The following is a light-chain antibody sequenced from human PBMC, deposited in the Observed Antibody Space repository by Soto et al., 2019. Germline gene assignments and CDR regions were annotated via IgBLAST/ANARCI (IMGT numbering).Light chain of an antibody. CDR1: SSDVGGYNY. J-gene: IGLJ1*01. CDR2: DVS. Sequence: QSALTQPASVSGSPGQSITISCTGTSSDVGGYNYVSWYQQHPGKAPKLMIYDVSNRPSGVSNRFSGSKPGNTASLTISGLQAEDEVDYYCSSYTSSSTRVFGTGTKVTVL. V-gene: IGLV2-14*01. CDR3: SSYTSSSTRV.